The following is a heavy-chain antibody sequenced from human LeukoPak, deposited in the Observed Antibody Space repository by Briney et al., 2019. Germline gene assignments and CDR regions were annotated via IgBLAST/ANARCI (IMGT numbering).Heavy chain of an antibody. CDR3: ARGGYYNILTNFRSRISGFDY. Sequence: GGSLRLSCAASGFTFSNAWMSWVRQAPGKGLEWVGRIKSKTDGGTTDYAAPVKGRFTISRDDSKNTLYLQMNSLRAEDTAVYYCARGGYYNILTNFRSRISGFDYWGQGTLVTVSS. CDR1: GFTFSNAW. CDR2: IKSKTDGGTT. V-gene: IGHV3-15*01. J-gene: IGHJ4*02. D-gene: IGHD3-9*01.